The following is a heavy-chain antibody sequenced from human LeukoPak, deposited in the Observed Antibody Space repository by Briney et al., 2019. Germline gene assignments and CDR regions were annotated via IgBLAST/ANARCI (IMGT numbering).Heavy chain of an antibody. CDR2: INHSGSP. Sequence: SETLSLTCAVYGGSFSGYYWSWIRQPPGKGLEWIGEINHSGSPNYNPSLKSRVTISVDTSKNQFSLKLSSVTAADTAVYYCARGRYYYGSGSYPRYYYYYYMDVWGKGTTVTVSS. D-gene: IGHD3-10*01. CDR3: ARGRYYYGSGSYPRYYYYYYMDV. CDR1: GGSFSGYY. V-gene: IGHV4-34*01. J-gene: IGHJ6*03.